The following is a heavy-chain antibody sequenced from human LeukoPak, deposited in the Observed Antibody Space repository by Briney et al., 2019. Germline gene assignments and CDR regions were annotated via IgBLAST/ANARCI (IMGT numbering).Heavy chain of an antibody. CDR3: ARGFVVVTTGYFDY. CDR1: GISFRSYG. Sequence: PGRSLRLSCAASGISFRSYGMHWVRQAPGKGLEWVSSISSSSSYIYYADSVKGRFTISRDNAKNSLYLQMNSLRAEDTAVYYCARGFVVVTTGYFDYWGQGTLVTVSS. D-gene: IGHD2-21*02. V-gene: IGHV3-21*01. CDR2: ISSSSSYI. J-gene: IGHJ4*02.